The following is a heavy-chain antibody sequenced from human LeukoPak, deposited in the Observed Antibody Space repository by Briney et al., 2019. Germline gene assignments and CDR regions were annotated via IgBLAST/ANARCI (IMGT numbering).Heavy chain of an antibody. CDR2: ISGSGTNT. CDR1: GFSFASYA. CDR3: ARESGFGELFPFSFDY. D-gene: IGHD3-10*01. Sequence: PGGSLRLSCAASGFSFASYAMSWVRQAPGKGLEWVSAISGSGTNTYYADSVKGRFTISRDNSKNTLYLQMNSLRAEDTAVYYCARESGFGELFPFSFDYWGQGTLVTVSS. J-gene: IGHJ4*02. V-gene: IGHV3-23*01.